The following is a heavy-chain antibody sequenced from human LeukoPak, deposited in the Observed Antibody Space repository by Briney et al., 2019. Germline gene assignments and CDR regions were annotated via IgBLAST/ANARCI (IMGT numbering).Heavy chain of an antibody. V-gene: IGHV4-59*01. CDR1: GGSISSYY. Sequence: SETLSLTFTVSGGSISSYYWSWIRQPPGKGLEWIGYIYNSGSTNHNPSLRSRVTISVDTSKNQFSLKLSSVTAADTAVYYCAKSWRPRRWPDSFDPWGQGTLVTVSS. CDR3: AKSWRPRRWPDSFDP. J-gene: IGHJ5*02. D-gene: IGHD5-24*01. CDR2: IYNSGST.